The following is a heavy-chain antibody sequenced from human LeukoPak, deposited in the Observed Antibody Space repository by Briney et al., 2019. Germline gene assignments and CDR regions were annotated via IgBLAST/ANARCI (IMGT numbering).Heavy chain of an antibody. CDR1: GGSISSYF. D-gene: IGHD4-17*01. J-gene: IGHJ1*01. Sequence: SETLSPTCTVSGGSISSYFWSWIRQPPGKGLEWIGYIYYSGSTNYNPSLKSRVTISVDTSKNQFSLKLTSVTAADTAVYYCAKDHGDYAYFQHWGQGTLVTVSS. V-gene: IGHV4-59*01. CDR3: AKDHGDYAYFQH. CDR2: IYYSGST.